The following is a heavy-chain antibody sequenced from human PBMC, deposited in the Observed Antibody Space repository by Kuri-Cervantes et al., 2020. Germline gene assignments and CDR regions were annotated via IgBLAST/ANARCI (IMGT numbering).Heavy chain of an antibody. D-gene: IGHD6-6*01. V-gene: IGHV1-18*01. CDR3: ARERGKEYRDY. CDR1: GYTFTSYD. Sequence: ASVKVSCKASGYTFTSYDINWVRQATGQGLEWMGWMNPNSGNTNYAQKLQGRVTMTTDTSTSTAYMELRSLRSDDTAVYYCARERGKEYRDYWGQGTLVTVSS. CDR2: MNPNSGNT. J-gene: IGHJ4*02.